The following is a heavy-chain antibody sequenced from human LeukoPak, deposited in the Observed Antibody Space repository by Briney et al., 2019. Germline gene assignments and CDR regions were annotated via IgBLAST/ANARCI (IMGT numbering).Heavy chain of an antibody. CDR2: ISSSSSYI. J-gene: IGHJ4*02. D-gene: IGHD3-22*01. Sequence: PGGSLRLSCAASGFTFSSYSMNWVRQAPGKGLEWVSSISSSSSYIYYADSVKGRFTISRDNAKNSLYLQMNSLRAEDTAVYYCARDQNYYDSSGLFDYWGQGTLVTVSS. V-gene: IGHV3-21*01. CDR3: ARDQNYYDSSGLFDY. CDR1: GFTFSSYS.